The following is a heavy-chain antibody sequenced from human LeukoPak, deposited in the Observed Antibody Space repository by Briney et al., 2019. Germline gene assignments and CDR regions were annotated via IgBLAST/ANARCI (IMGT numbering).Heavy chain of an antibody. CDR3: ARRRITMVRGVEYGMDV. CDR1: GFTFSSYA. J-gene: IGHJ6*02. D-gene: IGHD3-10*01. CDR2: IYSGGST. Sequence: GGSLRLSCAASGFTFSSYAMSWVRQAPGKGLEWVSVIYSGGSTYYADSVKGRFTISRDNSKNTLYLQMNSLRAEDTAVYYCARRRITMVRGVEYGMDVWGQGTTVTVSS. V-gene: IGHV3-53*01.